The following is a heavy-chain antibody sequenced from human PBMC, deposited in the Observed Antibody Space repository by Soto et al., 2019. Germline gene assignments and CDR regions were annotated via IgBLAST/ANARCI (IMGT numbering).Heavy chain of an antibody. V-gene: IGHV3-66*01. CDR3: AREGVVAASD. CDR1: GFTVSSNY. D-gene: IGHD2-15*01. Sequence: EVQLVESGGGLVQPGGSLRLSCAASGFTVSSNYMSWVRQAPGKGLEWVSVIYSGGSTNYADSVKCRFTISRDNSKNPLYLQMNRLRAEDTAVYYCAREGVVAASDWGQGTLVTVSS. J-gene: IGHJ4*02. CDR2: IYSGGST.